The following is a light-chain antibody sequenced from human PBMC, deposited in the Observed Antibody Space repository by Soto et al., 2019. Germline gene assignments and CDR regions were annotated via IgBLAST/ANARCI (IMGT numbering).Light chain of an antibody. V-gene: IGKV1-5*03. J-gene: IGKJ1*01. CDR2: KAS. Sequence: DIQMTQSPSTLSASVGDRVTITCRASQSISSWLAWYQQKPGKAPKLLIYKASSLESGVPSRFSGSGSGTEFTLTISSLQPDYFATYYCQQYNSYSPWTLGQGTKVEIK. CDR3: QQYNSYSPWT. CDR1: QSISSW.